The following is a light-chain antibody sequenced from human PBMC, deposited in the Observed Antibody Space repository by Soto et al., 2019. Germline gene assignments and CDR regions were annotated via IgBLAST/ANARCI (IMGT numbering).Light chain of an antibody. V-gene: IGKV3-20*01. CDR1: QTISSSF. CDR2: RAS. Sequence: EIVLTQSPGTLSLSPGERATLSCRASQTISSSFLAWYQQKPGQAPRLLIYRASRRAPGIPDRFSGSGSWTDFTLTISRLEPEDFAVYYCHQFSSSPLITFGPGTKVEIK. J-gene: IGKJ3*01. CDR3: HQFSSSPLIT.